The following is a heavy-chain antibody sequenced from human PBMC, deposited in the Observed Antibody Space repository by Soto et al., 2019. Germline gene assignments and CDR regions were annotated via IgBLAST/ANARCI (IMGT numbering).Heavy chain of an antibody. V-gene: IGHV3-30*18. Sequence: QVQLVESGGGAVQPGRSLRLSCAASGFTFSSYGMHWVRQAPGKGLEWVAVISYDGSNKYYADSVKGRFTISRDNSKNTLYLQMNSLRAEDTAVYYCAKELGSYYENYYYYGMDVWGQGTTVTVSS. CDR2: ISYDGSNK. CDR1: GFTFSSYG. D-gene: IGHD1-26*01. J-gene: IGHJ6*02. CDR3: AKELGSYYENYYYYGMDV.